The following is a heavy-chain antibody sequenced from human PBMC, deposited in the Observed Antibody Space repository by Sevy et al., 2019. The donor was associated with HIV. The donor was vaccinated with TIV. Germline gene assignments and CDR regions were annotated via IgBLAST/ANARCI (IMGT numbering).Heavy chain of an antibody. CDR1: GYTFNSYD. D-gene: IGHD3-3*01. CDR2: MNPNSGNT. Sequence: ASVKVSCKASGYTFNSYDINWVRQATGQGLEWMGWMNPNSGNTGYAQKFQGSVTMTRNTSISTAYMELSSLRSEDTAVYYCARGDRVRYYDFWSGYSNGMDVWGQGTTVTVSS. J-gene: IGHJ6*02. V-gene: IGHV1-8*01. CDR3: ARGDRVRYYDFWSGYSNGMDV.